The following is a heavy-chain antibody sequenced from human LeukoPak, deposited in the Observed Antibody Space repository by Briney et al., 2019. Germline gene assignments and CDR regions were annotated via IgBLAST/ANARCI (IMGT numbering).Heavy chain of an antibody. V-gene: IGHV1-8*03. CDR3: ARGASSGWSSPFGY. CDR1: GYTSTSYD. J-gene: IGHJ4*02. D-gene: IGHD6-19*01. CDR2: MNPNSGNT. Sequence: GASVKVSCKASGYTSTSYDINWVRQATGQGFEWMGWMNPNSGNTGYAQKFQGRVTINRNTSISTAYMELSSLRSEDTAVYYCARGASSGWSSPFGYWGQGTLVTVSS.